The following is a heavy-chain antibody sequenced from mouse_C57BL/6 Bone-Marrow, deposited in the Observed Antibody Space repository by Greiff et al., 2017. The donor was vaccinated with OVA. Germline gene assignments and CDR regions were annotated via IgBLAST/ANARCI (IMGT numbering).Heavy chain of an antibody. CDR3: ARGGGGNYGLVFAY. V-gene: IGHV1-18*01. CDR2: INPNNGVT. Sequence: VQLQQSGPELVKPGASVKIPCKASGYTFTDYNMDWVKQSHGKSLEWIGDINPNNGVTIYNQKFKGKATLTVDKSSSTAYMELRSLTSEDTAVYYGARGGGGNYGLVFAYWGQGTLVTVSA. CDR1: GYTFTDYN. J-gene: IGHJ3*01. D-gene: IGHD2-1*01.